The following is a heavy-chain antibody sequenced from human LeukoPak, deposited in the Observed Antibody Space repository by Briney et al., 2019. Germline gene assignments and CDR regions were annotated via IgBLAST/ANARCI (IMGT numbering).Heavy chain of an antibody. CDR1: GGTFSSYA. V-gene: IGHV1-69*05. Sequence: SVKVSCKASGGTFSSYAISWVRQAPGRGLEGMGGIIPIFGTANYAQKFQGRVTITTDESTSTAYMELSSLRSEDTAVYCCARGGPIQELFDYWGQRTLVTVSS. D-gene: IGHD4-11*01. J-gene: IGHJ4*02. CDR2: IIPIFGTA. CDR3: ARGGPIQELFDY.